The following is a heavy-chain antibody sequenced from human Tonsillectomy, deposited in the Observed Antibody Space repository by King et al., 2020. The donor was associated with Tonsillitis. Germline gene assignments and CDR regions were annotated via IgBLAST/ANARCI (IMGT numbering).Heavy chain of an antibody. D-gene: IGHD3-10*01. CDR2: IYRGGST. V-gene: IGHV3-53*01. CDR1: GVTVSDNY. CDR3: TREGGWLGELPSI. J-gene: IGHJ4*02. Sequence: VQLVESGGGLIQPGGSLRLSCAASGVTVSDNYMSWVRQAPGKGLEWVSVIYRGGSTYYADFVKGRFTISSDTSKNTLYLQMSRLRAEDTAGYYCTREGGWLGELPSIWGQGTLVTVSS.